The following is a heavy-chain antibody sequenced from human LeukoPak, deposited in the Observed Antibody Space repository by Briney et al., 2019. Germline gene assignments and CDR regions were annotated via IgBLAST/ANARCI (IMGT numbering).Heavy chain of an antibody. Sequence: ASVKVSCKASGYTFTGYYMHWVRQAPGQGLEWMGWINPNSGGTNYAQKFQGRVTMTRDTSTSTVYMELSSLRSEDTAVYYCARDPGISRGSYYYYYMDVWGKGTTVTVSS. CDR1: GYTFTGYY. CDR2: INPNSGGT. CDR3: ARDPGISRGSYYYYYMDV. V-gene: IGHV1-2*02. J-gene: IGHJ6*03. D-gene: IGHD1-14*01.